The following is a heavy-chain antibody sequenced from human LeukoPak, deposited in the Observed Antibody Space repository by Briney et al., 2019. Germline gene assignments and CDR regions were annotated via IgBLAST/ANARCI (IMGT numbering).Heavy chain of an antibody. CDR3: ARVGRRYSSDSNWFDP. CDR2: IIPIFGTA. CDR1: GYTFTSYG. D-gene: IGHD6-19*01. V-gene: IGHV1-69*06. Sequence: SVKVSCKASGYTFTSYGISWVRQAPGQGLEWMGGIIPIFGTANYAQKFQGRVTITADKSTSTAYMELSSLRSEDTAVYYCARVGRRYSSDSNWFDPWGQGTLVTVSS. J-gene: IGHJ5*02.